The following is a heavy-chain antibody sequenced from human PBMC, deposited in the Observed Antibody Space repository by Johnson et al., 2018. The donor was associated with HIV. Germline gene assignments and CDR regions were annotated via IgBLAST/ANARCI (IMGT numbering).Heavy chain of an antibody. Sequence: VYLVESGGGLVQPGGSLRLSCAASGFTFSIYWMSWVRQAPGKGLEWVANIKEDGSEEYYVDSVEGRLTVSRDNAKNSLFLQIDNLRAEETAVYYCARDGVYSSPWDAFDIWGQGTMVIVSS. CDR3: ARDGVYSSPWDAFDI. CDR1: GFTFSIYW. J-gene: IGHJ3*02. D-gene: IGHD6-13*01. CDR2: IKEDGSEE. V-gene: IGHV3-7*05.